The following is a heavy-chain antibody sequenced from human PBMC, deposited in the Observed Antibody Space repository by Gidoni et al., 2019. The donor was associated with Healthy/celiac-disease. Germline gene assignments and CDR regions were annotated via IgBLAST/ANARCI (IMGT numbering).Heavy chain of an antibody. J-gene: IGHJ4*02. CDR2: ISWNSGSI. Sequence: EVQLVESGGGLVQPGRSLRLSCAASGFTFDDYAMHWVRQAPGKGLEWVSGISWNSGSIGYADSVKGRFTISRDNAKNSLYLQMNSLRAEDTALYYCAKGFPYDFWSGYDYWGQGTLVTVSS. V-gene: IGHV3-9*01. D-gene: IGHD3-3*01. CDR1: GFTFDDYA. CDR3: AKGFPYDFWSGYDY.